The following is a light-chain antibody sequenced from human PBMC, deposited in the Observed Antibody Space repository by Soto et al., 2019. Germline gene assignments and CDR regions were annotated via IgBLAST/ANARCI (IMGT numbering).Light chain of an antibody. V-gene: IGKV1-39*01. CDR3: LQTYSAPFT. CDR1: QNINTY. Sequence: DIQMTQSPCSLSAAVGDRVTIACRASQNINTYLNWYQQKPGQAPKLLIFDAASLESGVPSRFSGGGSRTDFTLTIANLQPEDLATYYFLQTYSAPFTFGPGTKVDI. J-gene: IGKJ3*01. CDR2: DAA.